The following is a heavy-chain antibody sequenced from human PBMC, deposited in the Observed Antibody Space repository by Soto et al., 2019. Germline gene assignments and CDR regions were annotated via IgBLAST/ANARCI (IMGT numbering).Heavy chain of an antibody. CDR3: ARRWGDYFDY. V-gene: IGHV3-33*01. CDR1: GFSFSNYG. Sequence: GGSLRLSCVASGFSFSNYGMHWVRQAPGKGLEWVAVIWNEDSNKYYDGGNKQYADSVKGRFTISRDNSKNTVYLQMNSLRAEDTAVYYCARRWGDYFDYWGQGTLVTVSS. D-gene: IGHD3-16*01. J-gene: IGHJ4*02. CDR2: IWNEDSNKYYDGGNK.